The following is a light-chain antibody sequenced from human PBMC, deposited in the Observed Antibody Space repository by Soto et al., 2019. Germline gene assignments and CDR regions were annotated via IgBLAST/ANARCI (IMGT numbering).Light chain of an antibody. CDR1: QSVSSTY. CDR3: QQYSNSPPIT. Sequence: ETVLTQSPGTLSLSPGERATLSCRASQSVSSTYLAWYQQKPGQAPRLLIYGASSKATGIPDRFSGSGSGTDFTLTISRLEPEDFAVYYCQQYSNSPPITFGGGTKVEIK. V-gene: IGKV3-20*01. CDR2: GAS. J-gene: IGKJ4*01.